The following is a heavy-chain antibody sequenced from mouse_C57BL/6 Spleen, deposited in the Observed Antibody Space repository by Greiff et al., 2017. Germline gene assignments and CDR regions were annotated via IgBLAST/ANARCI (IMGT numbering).Heavy chain of an antibody. D-gene: IGHD2-1*01. CDR2: IDPSDSYT. CDR1: GYTFTSSW. Sequence: QVQLQQPGAELVMPGASVKLSCKASGYTFTSSWMHWVKQRPGQGLEWIGEIDPSDSYTNYNQKFKGKSTLTVDKSSSTAYMQLSSLTSEDSAVYYGARALYGNSGHDFDYWGQGTSLTVSS. J-gene: IGHJ2*02. CDR3: ARALYGNSGHDFDY. V-gene: IGHV1-69*01.